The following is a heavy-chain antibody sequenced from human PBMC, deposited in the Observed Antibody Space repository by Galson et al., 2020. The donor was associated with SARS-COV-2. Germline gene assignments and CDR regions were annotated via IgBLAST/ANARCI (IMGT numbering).Heavy chain of an antibody. D-gene: IGHD1-26*01. CDR3: TRDVSGGASDI. CDR2: ISHDGKIQ. CDR1: GFTFTNYA. V-gene: IGHV3-30*04. J-gene: IGHJ3*02. Sequence: QLGESLKISCAASGFTFTNYAMHWVRQAPGKGLEWLTVISHDGKIQVYADSVKGRFTISRDNSGNMVFLQIVSLRPDDTALYYCTRDVSGGASDIWGQGTMVTFSS.